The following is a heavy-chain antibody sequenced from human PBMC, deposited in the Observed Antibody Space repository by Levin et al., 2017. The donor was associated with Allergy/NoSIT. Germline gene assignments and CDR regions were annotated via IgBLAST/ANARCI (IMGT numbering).Heavy chain of an antibody. D-gene: IGHD6-19*01. CDR3: ARVHSGRLIAVAGTSYYYMDV. CDR2: IIPVLGIA. CDR1: GGTFSSYA. Sequence: GASVKVSCKASGGTFSSYAISWVRQAPGQGLEWMGRIIPVLGIANYAQKFQGRVTITADKSTSTAYMELSSLRSEDTAVYYCARVHSGRLIAVAGTSYYYMDVWGKGTTVTVSS. J-gene: IGHJ6*03. V-gene: IGHV1-69*04.